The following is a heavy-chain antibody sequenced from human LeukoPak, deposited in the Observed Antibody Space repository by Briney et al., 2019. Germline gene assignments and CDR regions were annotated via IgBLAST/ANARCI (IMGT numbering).Heavy chain of an antibody. CDR2: ISDSGSSI. V-gene: IGHV3-11*01. Sequence: GGSLRLACAVSGFTFSDYMSWIREAPGKGLEWVSYISDSGSSIYYTDSVKVRFTTSRDNAKNSLYLQMNSLRAEDTAVYYCVRSSFGSGWYFDYWGQGTLVTVSS. D-gene: IGHD6-19*01. CDR1: GFTFSDY. J-gene: IGHJ4*02. CDR3: VRSSFGSGWYFDY.